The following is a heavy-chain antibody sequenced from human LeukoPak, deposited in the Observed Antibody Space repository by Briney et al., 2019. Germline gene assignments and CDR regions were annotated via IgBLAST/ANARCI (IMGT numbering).Heavy chain of an antibody. Sequence: GGSLRLSCAASGFTFSSYGMHWVRQAPGKGLEWVAFIRYDGSNKYYADSVKGRFTISRDNSKNTLYLQMNSLRAEDTAVYYCARESGSSWSYFDYWGQGTLVTVSS. V-gene: IGHV3-30*02. J-gene: IGHJ4*02. CDR3: ARESGSSWSYFDY. D-gene: IGHD6-13*01. CDR1: GFTFSSYG. CDR2: IRYDGSNK.